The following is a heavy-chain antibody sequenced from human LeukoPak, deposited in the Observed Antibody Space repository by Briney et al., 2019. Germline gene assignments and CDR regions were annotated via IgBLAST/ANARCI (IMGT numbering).Heavy chain of an antibody. D-gene: IGHD3-22*01. J-gene: IGHJ6*03. Sequence: SETLSLTCTVSGDSISSGDYYWSWIRQPAGKGLEWIGRISSSGSTNYNPSLKSRVTISVDTSKNQFSLKLSSVTAADTAVYYCARGVYYYDSSGSYYYYYYMDVWGKGTTVTVSS. CDR3: ARGVYYYDSSGSYYYYYYMDV. V-gene: IGHV4-61*02. CDR2: ISSSGST. CDR1: GDSISSGDYY.